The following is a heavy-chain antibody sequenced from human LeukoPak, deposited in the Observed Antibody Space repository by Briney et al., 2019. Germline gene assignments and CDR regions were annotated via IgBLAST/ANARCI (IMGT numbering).Heavy chain of an antibody. D-gene: IGHD4-17*01. CDR1: GFTFSSYA. CDR3: AKDGYGVLDY. V-gene: IGHV3-23*01. Sequence: PGGSLRLSCAASGFTFSSYAMSWVRQAPGKGLEWVSDISGSGGSTHYADSVKGRFTISRENSQNTLYLQMNSLRAEETAVYYCAKDGYGVLDYWGQGTLVTVSS. CDR2: ISGSGGST. J-gene: IGHJ4*02.